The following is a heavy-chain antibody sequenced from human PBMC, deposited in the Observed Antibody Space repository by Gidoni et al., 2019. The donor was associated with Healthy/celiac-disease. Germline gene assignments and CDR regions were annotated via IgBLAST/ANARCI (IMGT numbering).Heavy chain of an antibody. V-gene: IGHV6-1*01. J-gene: IGHJ4*02. Sequence: QVQLQQSGPGLVKPSQTLSLTCAISGDRVSSTSAAWNWIRQSPSRGLEWLGRTYYRSKWYNDYAVSVKSRITINPDTSKNQFSLQLNSVTPEDTAVYYCAREGYDYVWGSYPIDYWGQGTLVTVSS. CDR2: TYYRSKWYN. D-gene: IGHD3-16*02. CDR3: AREGYDYVWGSYPIDY. CDR1: GDRVSSTSAA.